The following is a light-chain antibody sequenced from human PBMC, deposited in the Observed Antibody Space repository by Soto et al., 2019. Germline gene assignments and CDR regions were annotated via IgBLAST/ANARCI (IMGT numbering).Light chain of an antibody. J-gene: IGKJ5*01. CDR2: DSS. CDR1: HDIRNY. Sequence: IQMTQSPSSLSASVGDRVTITCQASHDIRNYLNWYQQKPGKAPKLMIYDSSNLETGVPSRFTGVGSGTDFALTISGLQAEDIATYFCQQYDTVPITFGQGTRLEIK. CDR3: QQYDTVPIT. V-gene: IGKV1-33*01.